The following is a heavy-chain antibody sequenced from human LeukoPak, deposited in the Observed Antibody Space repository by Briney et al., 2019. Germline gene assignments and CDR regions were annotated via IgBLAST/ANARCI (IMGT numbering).Heavy chain of an antibody. J-gene: IGHJ4*02. CDR3: ARHRDVYNPFDY. Sequence: PGRSLRLSCAASGFIFSTYGMHWVRQAPGKGLEWVANIKQDGSEEYYVDSVKGRFTISRDNAKNSLYLQMNSLRAEDTAVYYCARHRDVYNPFDYWGQGTLVTVSS. CDR2: IKQDGSEE. CDR1: GFIFSTYG. V-gene: IGHV3-7*03. D-gene: IGHD5-24*01.